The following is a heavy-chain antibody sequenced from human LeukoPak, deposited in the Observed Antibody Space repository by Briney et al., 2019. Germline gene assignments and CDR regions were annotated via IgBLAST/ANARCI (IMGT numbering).Heavy chain of an antibody. CDR2: ISSSSSYK. CDR1: EFTFRNYS. Sequence: GGSLRLSCVGSEFTFRNYSLNWVRQAPGKGLEWISSISSSSSYKYYVDSVKGRFTISRDNAKKSLYLQMNSLRAEDTAVYYCARERSIGSLDYWGQGTLVTVSS. D-gene: IGHD1-26*01. J-gene: IGHJ4*02. CDR3: ARERSIGSLDY. V-gene: IGHV3-21*01.